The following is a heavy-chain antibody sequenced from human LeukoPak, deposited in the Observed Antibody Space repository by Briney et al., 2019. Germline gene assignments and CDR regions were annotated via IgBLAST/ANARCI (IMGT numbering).Heavy chain of an antibody. D-gene: IGHD4-11*01. Sequence: SETLSLTCTVSGGSISSYYWSWIRQPAGKGLEWIGRIYTSGSTNYNPSLKSRVTMSVDTSKNQFSLKLSSVTAADTAVHYCARGSNYVGYYYYMDVWGKGTTVTVSS. CDR1: GGSISSYY. J-gene: IGHJ6*03. V-gene: IGHV4-4*07. CDR2: IYTSGST. CDR3: ARGSNYVGYYYYMDV.